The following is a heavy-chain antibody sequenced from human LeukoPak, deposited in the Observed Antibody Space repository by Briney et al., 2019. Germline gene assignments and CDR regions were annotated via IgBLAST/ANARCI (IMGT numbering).Heavy chain of an antibody. D-gene: IGHD6-19*01. V-gene: IGHV3-23*01. CDR2: ISGSGGST. Sequence: GGSLRLSCAASGFTFNSYAMSWVRQAPGKGLEWVSAISGSGGSTYYADSVKGRFTISRDSSKNTLYLQMNSLRAEDTAVYYCAEEGGWEFDYWGQGTLVTVSS. CDR1: GFTFNSYA. CDR3: AEEGGWEFDY. J-gene: IGHJ4*02.